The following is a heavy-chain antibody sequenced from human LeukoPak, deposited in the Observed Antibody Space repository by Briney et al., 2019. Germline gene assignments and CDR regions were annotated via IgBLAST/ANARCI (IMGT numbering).Heavy chain of an antibody. CDR2: IYPGDSDT. J-gene: IGHJ4*02. D-gene: IGHD3-16*01. CDR1: GYSFSSYW. Sequence: GESLKISCKGSGYSFSSYWIGWVRQMPGKGLEWMGVIYPGDSDTTYSPSFQGQVTISADKSISTAYLQWSTLKASDTAIYYCARMSWGTNVRIIHSDYWGQGTLVTVSS. V-gene: IGHV5-51*01. CDR3: ARMSWGTNVRIIHSDY.